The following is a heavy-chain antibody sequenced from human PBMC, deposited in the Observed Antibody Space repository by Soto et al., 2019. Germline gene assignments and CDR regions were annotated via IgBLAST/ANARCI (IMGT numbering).Heavy chain of an antibody. J-gene: IGHJ3*02. D-gene: IGHD5-12*01. CDR2: ISYDGSNK. CDR3: AKDNGSGCDWLRVGDASDI. V-gene: IGHV3-30*18. CDR1: GFTFSSYG. Sequence: ESGGGVVQPGRSLRLSCAASGFTFSSYGMHWVRQAPGKGLEWVAVISYDGSNKYYADSVKGRLTISRDNSKNTLYLQMTSLRGEDTAVYYCAKDNGSGCDWLRVGDASDIWGQGTMVTVSS.